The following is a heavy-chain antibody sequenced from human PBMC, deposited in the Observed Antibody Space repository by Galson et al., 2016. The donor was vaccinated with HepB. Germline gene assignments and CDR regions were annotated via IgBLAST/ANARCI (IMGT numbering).Heavy chain of an antibody. D-gene: IGHD3-10*01. V-gene: IGHV1-46*01. CDR2: DNPRTGST. Sequence: SVKVSCKASGYTFINYYMHWVRQAPGQGLEWMGIDNPRTGSTSYAQKFQDRVTVTRDTSTSTVYMGLSSLRSEDTAVYYCARDRGSNSLRGYGMDVWCQGTTVTASS. CDR3: ARDRGSNSLRGYGMDV. CDR1: GYTFINYY. J-gene: IGHJ6*02.